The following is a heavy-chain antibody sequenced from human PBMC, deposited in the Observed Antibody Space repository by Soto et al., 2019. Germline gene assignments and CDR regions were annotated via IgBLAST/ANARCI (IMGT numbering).Heavy chain of an antibody. CDR1: TFTFSSSG. V-gene: IGHV3-30*03. Sequence: GGSLRLSCEASTFTFSSSGMHWVRQAPGKGLEWLAVISYDGSNKYYADSVKGRFTISRDNSKNTLFLQMNSLRAEDTAVYYCARQDGFSIWGVGYWGQGTLVTVSS. CDR2: ISYDGSNK. J-gene: IGHJ4*02. D-gene: IGHD3-16*01. CDR3: ARQDGFSIWGVGY.